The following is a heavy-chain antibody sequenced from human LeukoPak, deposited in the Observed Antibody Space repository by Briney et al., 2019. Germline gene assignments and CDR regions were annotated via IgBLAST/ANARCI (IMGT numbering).Heavy chain of an antibody. CDR1: GYTFTSYY. V-gene: IGHV1-46*01. D-gene: IGHD3-22*01. J-gene: IGHJ4*02. CDR2: INPSGGST. Sequence: ASVKVSCKASGYTFTSYYMHWVRQAPGQGLEWMGIINPSGGSTSYAQKFQGRVTMTRDTSTSTVYMELSSLRSEDTAVYYCARDMNPTYYYDSSGYYPDLDYWGQGTLVTVSS. CDR3: ARDMNPTYYYDSSGYYPDLDY.